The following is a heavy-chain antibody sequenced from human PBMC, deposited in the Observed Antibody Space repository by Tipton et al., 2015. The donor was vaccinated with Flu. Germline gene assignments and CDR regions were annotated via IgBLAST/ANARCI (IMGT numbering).Heavy chain of an antibody. CDR3: ARDRGTGVCFSTACPIGGY. V-gene: IGHV3-33*01. D-gene: IGHD2-2*01. J-gene: IGHJ4*02. CDR2: IWYDGSNK. CDR1: GFSFSNYG. Sequence: SGFSFSNYGMHWVRQAPGKGLEWVSVIWYDGSNKYYVDSVKGRFTISRDNSKNTLFLQMNSLRAEDTAVYYCARDRGTGVCFSTACPIGGYWGPGTLVSVPS.